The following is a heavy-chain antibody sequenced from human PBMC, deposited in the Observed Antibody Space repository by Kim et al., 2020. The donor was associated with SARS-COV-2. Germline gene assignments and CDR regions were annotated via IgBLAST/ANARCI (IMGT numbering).Heavy chain of an antibody. CDR3: ARVRRVIPTSNYGMDV. D-gene: IGHD2-21*01. J-gene: IGHJ6*02. CDR1: GGTFSSYA. Sequence: SVKVSCKASGGTFSSYAISWVRQAPGQGLEWMGGIIPIFGTANYAQKFQGRVTITADESTSTAYMELSSLRSEDTAVYYCARVRRVIPTSNYGMDVWGQGTTVTVSS. CDR2: IIPIFGTA. V-gene: IGHV1-69*13.